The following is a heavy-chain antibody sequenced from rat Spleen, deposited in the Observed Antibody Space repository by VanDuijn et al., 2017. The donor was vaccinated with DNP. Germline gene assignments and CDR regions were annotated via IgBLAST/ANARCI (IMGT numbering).Heavy chain of an antibody. CDR3: ARWPGYNPPYAMDA. Sequence: EVQLQESGPGLVKPSQSLSLICSVTGYSITSSYRWNWIRKFPGNKLEWMGSINSAGTTKYNPYLKSRISITRDTSKNQLFLQVNSVTTEDTATYHCARWPGYNPPYAMDAWGQGTSVTVSS. CDR1: GYSITSSYR. V-gene: IGHV3-3*01. J-gene: IGHJ4*01. D-gene: IGHD1-4*01. CDR2: INSAGTT.